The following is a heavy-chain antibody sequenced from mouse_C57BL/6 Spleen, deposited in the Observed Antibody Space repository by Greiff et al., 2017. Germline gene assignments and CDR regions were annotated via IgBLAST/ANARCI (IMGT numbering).Heavy chain of an antibody. V-gene: IGHV1-22*01. CDR1: GYTFTDYN. CDR3: APITTVVGY. Sequence: VQLKQSGPELVKPGASVKMSCKASGYTFTDYNMHWVKQSHGKSLEWIGYINPNNGGTSYNQKFKGKATLTVNKSSSTAYMELRSLTSEDSAVYYCAPITTVVGYWGQGTTLTVSS. J-gene: IGHJ2*01. D-gene: IGHD1-1*01. CDR2: INPNNGGT.